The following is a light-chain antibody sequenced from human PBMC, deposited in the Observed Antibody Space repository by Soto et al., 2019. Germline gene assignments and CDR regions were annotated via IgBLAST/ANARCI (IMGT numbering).Light chain of an antibody. CDR3: QAWDSSNVV. CDR2: NTN. CDR1: SDSVSASHF. J-gene: IGLJ2*01. V-gene: IGLV8-61*01. Sequence: QTVVTQEPSFSVSPGGTVTLTCGLSSDSVSASHFPSWYQQTPGQAPRTLIYNTNTRSSGVPDRFSGSILGNRAALTITGAQADDESDYYCQAWDSSNVVFGGGTKLTVL.